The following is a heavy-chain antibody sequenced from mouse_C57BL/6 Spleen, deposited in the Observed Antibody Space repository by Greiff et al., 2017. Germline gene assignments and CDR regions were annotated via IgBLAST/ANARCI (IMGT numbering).Heavy chain of an antibody. J-gene: IGHJ1*03. CDR2: IYPGDGDT. CDR3: ASNFYWYFDV. CDR1: GYAFSSSW. Sequence: QVQLQQSGPELVKPGASVKISCKASGYAFSSSWMNWVKQRPGKGLEWIGRIYPGDGDTNYNGKFKGKATLTADKSSSTAYMQLSSLTSEDSAVYFCASNFYWYFDVWGTGTTVTVSS. V-gene: IGHV1-82*01. D-gene: IGHD4-1*02.